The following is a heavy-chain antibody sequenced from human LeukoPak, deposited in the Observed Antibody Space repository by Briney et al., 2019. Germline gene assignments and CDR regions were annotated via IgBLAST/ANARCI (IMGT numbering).Heavy chain of an antibody. Sequence: PSETLSLTCTVSGYSISSGYYWGWIRQPPGKGLEWIGSIYHSGSTYYNPSLKSRVTISVDTSKNQFSLKLSSVTAADTAVYYCARLSQFGVLRFSYYMDVWGKGTTVTVSS. CDR3: ARLSQFGVLRFSYYMDV. D-gene: IGHD3-3*01. CDR1: GYSISSGYY. J-gene: IGHJ6*03. V-gene: IGHV4-38-2*02. CDR2: IYHSGST.